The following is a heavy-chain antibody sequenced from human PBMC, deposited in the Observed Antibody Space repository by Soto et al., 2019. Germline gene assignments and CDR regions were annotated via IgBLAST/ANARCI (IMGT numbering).Heavy chain of an antibody. CDR2: IGGDGSST. J-gene: IGHJ3*02. CDR3: AKDSISRNRIYDPFDI. Sequence: GGSLRLSCADSGFTFTSDWLHWVRQAPGKGLVWVSVIGGDGSSTSYADSVKGRFTVSRDNSKNTLYLQMDSLRADDTAVYYCAKDSISRNRIYDPFDIWGQGTMVTVSS. CDR1: GFTFTSDW. D-gene: IGHD3-3*02. V-gene: IGHV3-74*01.